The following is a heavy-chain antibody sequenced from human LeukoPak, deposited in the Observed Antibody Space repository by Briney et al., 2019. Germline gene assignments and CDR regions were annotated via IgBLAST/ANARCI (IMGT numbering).Heavy chain of an antibody. Sequence: GRSLRLSCAASGFTFSSYGMHWVRQAPGKGLEWVAVIWYDGSNKYYADSVKGRFTISRDNSKNTLYLQMNSLRAEDTAVYYCARDRREQGSYGSIDAFDIWGQGTMVTVSS. D-gene: IGHD1-26*01. CDR3: ARDRREQGSYGSIDAFDI. CDR2: IWYDGSNK. CDR1: GFTFSSYG. J-gene: IGHJ3*02. V-gene: IGHV3-33*01.